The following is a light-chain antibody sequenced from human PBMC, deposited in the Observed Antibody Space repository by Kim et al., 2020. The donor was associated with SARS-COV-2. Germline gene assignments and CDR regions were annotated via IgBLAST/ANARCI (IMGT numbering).Light chain of an antibody. CDR3: LPWDSRLNAWV. CDR2: RNN. CDR1: INNVGNEG. Sequence: QAGLTQPPSLSKGLRQTATLTCTGDINNVGNEGAAWLQHHQGHPPKLLFYRNNTRSSGISERFSASRSGDTTSLTITGLQPEDEADYYCLPWDSRLNAWVFGGGTQLTVL. J-gene: IGLJ3*02. V-gene: IGLV10-54*01.